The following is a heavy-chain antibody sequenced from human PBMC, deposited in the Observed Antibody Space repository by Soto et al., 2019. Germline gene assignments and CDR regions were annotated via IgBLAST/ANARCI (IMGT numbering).Heavy chain of an antibody. CDR3: ARGDTAMGSDAFDI. CDR2: IYYSGGT. CDR1: GGSISSGGYY. D-gene: IGHD5-18*01. V-gene: IGHV4-31*03. Sequence: QVQLQESGPGLVKPSQTLSLTCTVSGGSISSGGYYWRWIRQHPGKGLEWIGYIYYSGGTYDNPSLKSRVTISVDTSKNQFSLKLSSVTAADPAVYYCARGDTAMGSDAFDIWGQGTMVTVSS. J-gene: IGHJ3*02.